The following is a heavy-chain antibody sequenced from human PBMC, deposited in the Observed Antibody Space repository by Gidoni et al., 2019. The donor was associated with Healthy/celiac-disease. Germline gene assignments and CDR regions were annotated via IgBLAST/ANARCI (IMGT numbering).Heavy chain of an antibody. D-gene: IGHD3-9*01. CDR1: GFTFSSYA. Sequence: EVQLLESGGGLVQPGGYLSLSCAASGFTFSSYAMSWVRQAPGKGLEWVSAISGSGGSTYYADSVKGRFTISRDNSKNTLYLQMNSLRAEDTAVYYCAKALPGNYDILTGYYPFDYWGQGTLVTVSS. CDR2: ISGSGGST. CDR3: AKALPGNYDILTGYYPFDY. J-gene: IGHJ4*02. V-gene: IGHV3-23*01.